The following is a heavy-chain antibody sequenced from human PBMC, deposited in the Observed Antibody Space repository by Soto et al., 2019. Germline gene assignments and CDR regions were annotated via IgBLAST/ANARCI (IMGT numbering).Heavy chain of an antibody. Sequence: SVKVSCKASGGTFSSYAISWVRQAPGQGLEWMGGIIPIFGTANYAQKFQGRVTITADESTSTAYMELSSLRSEDTAVYYCARGTYYYDSSGYYSNYYYYGMDVWGQ. CDR1: GGTFSSYA. J-gene: IGHJ6*02. V-gene: IGHV1-69*13. CDR3: ARGTYYYDSSGYYSNYYYYGMDV. D-gene: IGHD3-22*01. CDR2: IIPIFGTA.